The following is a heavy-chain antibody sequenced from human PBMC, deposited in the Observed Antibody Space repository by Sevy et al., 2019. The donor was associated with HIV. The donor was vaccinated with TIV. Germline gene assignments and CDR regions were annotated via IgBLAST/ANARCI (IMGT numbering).Heavy chain of an antibody. CDR3: AKKMGGGSGMAFLVDF. CDR1: GFTFNSFA. J-gene: IGHJ4*02. D-gene: IGHD5-18*01. V-gene: IGHV3-23*01. Sequence: QLGGSLRLSCAASGFTFNSFAMGWVRQAPGKGLDWISVISGTGDYTYYADSVKGRFTISRDNSKNTLFLQMNSLRAEDTAIFYCAKKMGGGSGMAFLVDFWGQGTLVTVSS. CDR2: ISGTGDYT.